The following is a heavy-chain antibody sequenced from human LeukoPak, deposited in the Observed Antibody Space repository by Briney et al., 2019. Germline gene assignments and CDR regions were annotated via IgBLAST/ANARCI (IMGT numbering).Heavy chain of an antibody. J-gene: IGHJ5*02. V-gene: IGHV4-59*08. Sequence: SETLSLTCTVSGGSISSYYWGWIRQPPGKGLKWIGYIYYSGSTNYNPSLKSRVTISVDTSKNQFSLKLSSVTAADTAVYYCARRVVSEISIDKGNWLDPWGQGTLVTVSS. CDR1: GGSISSYY. CDR2: IYYSGST. D-gene: IGHD3-3*01. CDR3: ARRVVSEISIDKGNWLDP.